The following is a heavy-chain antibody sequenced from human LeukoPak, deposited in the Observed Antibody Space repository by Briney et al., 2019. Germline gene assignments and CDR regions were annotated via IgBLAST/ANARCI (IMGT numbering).Heavy chain of an antibody. V-gene: IGHV3-49*04. CDR2: IRSKAYGGTT. CDR1: GFTFGDYA. J-gene: IGHJ6*02. D-gene: IGHD2-2*01. Sequence: GRSLRLSCTASGFTFGDYAMSWVRQAPGKGLEWVGFIRSKAYGGTTEYAASVKGRFTISRDDSKSIAYLQMNSLKTEDTAVYYCTRAVVARGGYYYYYGMDVWGQGTTVTVSS. CDR3: TRAVVARGGYYYYYGMDV.